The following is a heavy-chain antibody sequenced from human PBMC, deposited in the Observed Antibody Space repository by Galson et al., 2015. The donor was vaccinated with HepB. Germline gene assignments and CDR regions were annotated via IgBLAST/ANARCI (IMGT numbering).Heavy chain of an antibody. Sequence: SLRLSCAASGFTVSSNYMSWVRQAPGKGLEWVSVIYSGGSTYYADSVKGRFTISRDNSKNTLYLQMNSLRAEDTAVYYCASELLSSGRGGNYWGQGTLVTVSS. CDR2: IYSGGST. J-gene: IGHJ4*02. CDR3: ASELLSSGRGGNY. CDR1: GFTVSSNY. D-gene: IGHD6-19*01. V-gene: IGHV3-53*01.